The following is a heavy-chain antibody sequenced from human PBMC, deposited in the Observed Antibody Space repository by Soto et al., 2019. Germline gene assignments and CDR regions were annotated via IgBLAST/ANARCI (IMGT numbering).Heavy chain of an antibody. D-gene: IGHD3-16*02. V-gene: IGHV3-73*01. J-gene: IGHJ3*02. Sequence: EVQLVESGGGLVQPGGSLKLSCAASGFTVSGSAVHWVRQASGKGLEWVGRIRSNTNSYATAYAASVKGRLTISRDDSKYTPYLQMNSLKTDDTAVYYCTSHLVELSFPRAFDIWGQGTMVTVSS. CDR2: IRSNTNSYAT. CDR3: TSHLVELSFPRAFDI. CDR1: GFTVSGSA.